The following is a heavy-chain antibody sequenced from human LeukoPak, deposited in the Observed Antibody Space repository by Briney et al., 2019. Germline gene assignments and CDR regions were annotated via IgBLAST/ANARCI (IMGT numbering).Heavy chain of an antibody. D-gene: IGHD3-22*01. Sequence: GGSLRLSCAASGFTFSGYAMSWVRQAPGXGLEWVSVISGSGISTYNADSVKGRFTMSRDNSKNTLYLQMNSLRAEDTAVYYCAKADYYDSNTYRAQFIQHWGQGTLVTVSS. CDR1: GFTFSGYA. V-gene: IGHV3-23*01. CDR3: AKADYYDSNTYRAQFIQH. CDR2: ISGSGIST. J-gene: IGHJ1*01.